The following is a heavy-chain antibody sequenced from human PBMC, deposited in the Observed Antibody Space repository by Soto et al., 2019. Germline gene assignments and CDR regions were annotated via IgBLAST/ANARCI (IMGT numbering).Heavy chain of an antibody. Sequence: SEKLSLTCTVSGGSISRYYRSWIRQPAGKGLEWIGSIYYSGSTNYNPSLKSRVTISVDTSKHQFSLKLSSVTAADTAVYYCARSIVVVPAAMESYDYYYMDVWGKGTTVTVSS. CDR2: IYYSGST. CDR3: ARSIVVVPAAMESYDYYYMDV. V-gene: IGHV4-59*01. CDR1: GGSISRYY. J-gene: IGHJ6*03. D-gene: IGHD2-2*01.